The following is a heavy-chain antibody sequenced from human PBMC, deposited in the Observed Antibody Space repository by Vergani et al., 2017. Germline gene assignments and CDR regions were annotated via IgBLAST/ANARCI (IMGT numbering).Heavy chain of an antibody. CDR1: GYTFTSYY. CDR2: INPSGGST. V-gene: IGHV1-46*01. Sequence: QVPLVQSGAEVKKPGASVKVSCKASGYTFTSYYMHWVRQAPGQGLEWMGIINPSGGSTSYAQKFQGRVTMTRDTSTSTVYMELSSLRSEDTAVYYCARDERYYYDSSSLGTLKYWGQGTLVTVSS. D-gene: IGHD3-22*01. J-gene: IGHJ4*02. CDR3: ARDERYYYDSSSLGTLKY.